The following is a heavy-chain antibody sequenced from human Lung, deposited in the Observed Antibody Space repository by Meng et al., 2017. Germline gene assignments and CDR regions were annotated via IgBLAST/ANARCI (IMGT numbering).Heavy chain of an antibody. Sequence: VRLVGAGVGLGQPGGHLRLSCAASGFTVSHNYMSWVRQAPGKGLEWVSVIYSGGNTYYADSVKGRFTISRDNSKNTVFLQINSLRVEDTAVYYCARSPIDKYDLSALPLDYWGQGTLVTVSS. J-gene: IGHJ4*02. V-gene: IGHV3-66*02. CDR3: ARSPIDKYDLSALPLDY. CDR1: GFTVSHNY. D-gene: IGHD3-16*01. CDR2: IYSGGNT.